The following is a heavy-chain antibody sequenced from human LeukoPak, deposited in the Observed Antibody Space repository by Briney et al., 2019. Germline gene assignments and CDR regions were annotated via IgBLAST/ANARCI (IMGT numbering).Heavy chain of an antibody. Sequence: SETLSLTCTVSGGSISSYYWSWIRQPPGKGLGWIGYIYYSGSTNYNPSLKSRVTISVDTSKNQFSLKLSSVTGADTAVYYCARHVNRGGIAAHWGQGTLVTVSS. CDR1: GGSISSYY. J-gene: IGHJ4*02. CDR2: IYYSGST. V-gene: IGHV4-59*08. D-gene: IGHD6-13*01. CDR3: ARHVNRGGIAAH.